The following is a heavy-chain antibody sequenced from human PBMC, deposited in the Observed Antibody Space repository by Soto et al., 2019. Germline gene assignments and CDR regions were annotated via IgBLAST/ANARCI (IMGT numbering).Heavy chain of an antibody. Sequence: VESLNISCDVSGYSFAIYWIGWVRQMPGKDLEWMGIIYPGDSDTRYSPSFQGQVTISADKSLRTAYLQWTSLKASDTALYYCARTRSFTLGFYYDGMDVWGQGTTVTVSS. V-gene: IGHV5-51*01. J-gene: IGHJ6*02. CDR2: IYPGDSDT. CDR1: GYSFAIYW. CDR3: ARTRSFTLGFYYDGMDV. D-gene: IGHD6-6*01.